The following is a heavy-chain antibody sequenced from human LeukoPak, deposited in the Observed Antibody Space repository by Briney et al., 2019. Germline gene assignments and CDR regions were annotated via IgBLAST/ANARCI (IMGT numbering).Heavy chain of an antibody. CDR1: GGSISSYY. D-gene: IGHD1-26*01. V-gene: IGHV4-59*08. CDR2: IYYSGST. Sequence: SETLSLTCTVSGGSISSYYWSWIRQPPGKGLEWIGYIYYSGSTNYNPSLKSRVTISVDTSKNQFSLKLSSVTAADTAVYYCAGIVGGAFDIWGQGTMVTVSS. CDR3: AGIVGGAFDI. J-gene: IGHJ3*02.